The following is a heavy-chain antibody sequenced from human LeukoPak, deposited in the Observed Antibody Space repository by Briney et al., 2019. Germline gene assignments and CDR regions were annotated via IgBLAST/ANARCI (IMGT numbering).Heavy chain of an antibody. CDR3: ARETMNREYCSSSGFDP. J-gene: IGHJ5*02. CDR2: IYPGDSDT. CDR1: GYSFTSYW. Sequence: GESLKISCKGSGYSFTSYWIGWVRQMPGKGLEWMGIIYPGDSDTRYSPSFQGQVTISADKSISTAYLQWSSLKASDTAMYYCARETMNREYCSSSGFDPWGQGTLVTVSS. V-gene: IGHV5-51*01. D-gene: IGHD6-6*01.